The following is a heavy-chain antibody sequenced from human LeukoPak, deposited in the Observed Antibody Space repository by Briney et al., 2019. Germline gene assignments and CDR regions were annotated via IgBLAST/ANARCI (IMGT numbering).Heavy chain of an antibody. J-gene: IGHJ4*02. D-gene: IGHD3-9*01. Sequence: GGSLRLSCAASGFTFDDYAMHWVRQAPGKGLEWVSLISGDGGSTYYADSVKGRFTISRDNSKNSLYLQMNSLRTEDTALYYCAKDIGILTGKIPDYWGQGTLVTISS. CDR1: GFTFDDYA. CDR2: ISGDGGST. V-gene: IGHV3-43*02. CDR3: AKDIGILTGKIPDY.